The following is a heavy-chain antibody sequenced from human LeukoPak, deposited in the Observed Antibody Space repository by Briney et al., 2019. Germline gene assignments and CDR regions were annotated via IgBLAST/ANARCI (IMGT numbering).Heavy chain of an antibody. V-gene: IGHV4-34*01. J-gene: IGHJ4*02. Sequence: PSETLSLTCAVYGGSFSDYYWSWIRQAPGKGLEWIGEINHSGSTNYNPSLKSRVTISVDTSKNQFSLKLSSVTAADTAVYYCARNYHDSSGYLGYFDYWGQGILVIVSS. CDR1: GGSFSDYY. CDR2: INHSGST. CDR3: ARNYHDSSGYLGYFDY. D-gene: IGHD3-22*01.